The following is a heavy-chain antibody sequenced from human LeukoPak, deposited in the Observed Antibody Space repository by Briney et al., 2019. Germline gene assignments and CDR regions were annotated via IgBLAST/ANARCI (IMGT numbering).Heavy chain of an antibody. CDR2: ISHVGTTI. J-gene: IGHJ3*02. Sequence: WGSVRLSCAASGFTFTAYYMSWIRQAPGKGLQWLSYISHVGTTIFDPDSVKGRFTISWDNAKNSLYLQLSSLKGEDTAVYYCARVGKVGATGALDIWGQGTLVT. V-gene: IGHV3-11*04. CDR3: ARVGKVGATGALDI. D-gene: IGHD1-26*01. CDR1: GFTFTAYY.